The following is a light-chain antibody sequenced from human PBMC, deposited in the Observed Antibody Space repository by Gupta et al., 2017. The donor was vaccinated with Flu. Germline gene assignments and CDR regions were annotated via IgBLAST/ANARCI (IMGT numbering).Light chain of an antibody. CDR2: EVS. CDR1: SSDVGSYNI. CDR3: CSYAGSRSWV. J-gene: IGLJ3*02. V-gene: IGLV2-23*02. Sequence: SMSISCTGTSSDVGSYNIVSWYQQHPGKAHKLMIYEVSKRPAGVANRFSGSKSVNTASLIISGLEAEDESDYYCCSYAGSRSWVFGGGTKLTVL.